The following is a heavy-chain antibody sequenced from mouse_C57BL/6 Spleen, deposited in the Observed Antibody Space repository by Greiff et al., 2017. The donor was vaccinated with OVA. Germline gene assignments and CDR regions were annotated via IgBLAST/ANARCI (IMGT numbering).Heavy chain of an antibody. CDR3: TRDLGAYYSNYFAY. J-gene: IGHJ3*01. CDR2: ISSGGDYI. CDR1: GFTFSSYA. V-gene: IGHV5-9-1*02. Sequence: EVHLVESGEGLVKPGGSLKLSCAASGFTFSSYAMSWVRQTPEKRLEWVAYISSGGDYIYYADTVKGRFTISRDNARNTLYLQMSSLKSEDTAMYYCTRDLGAYYSNYFAYWGQGTLVTVSA. D-gene: IGHD2-5*01.